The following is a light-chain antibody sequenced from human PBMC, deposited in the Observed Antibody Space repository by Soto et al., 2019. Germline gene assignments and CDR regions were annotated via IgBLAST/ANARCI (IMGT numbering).Light chain of an antibody. CDR1: QSVSSNY. CDR2: GAS. Sequence: IVLTQSPGTLSLSPGERATLSCRASQSVSSNYLAWYQQKPGQAPRLLIYGASSRATGIPDRFSGSGSGTDFTLTISRLEPEDFAVYYCQQYESSPRTFGQGTKVEVK. J-gene: IGKJ1*01. CDR3: QQYESSPRT. V-gene: IGKV3-20*01.